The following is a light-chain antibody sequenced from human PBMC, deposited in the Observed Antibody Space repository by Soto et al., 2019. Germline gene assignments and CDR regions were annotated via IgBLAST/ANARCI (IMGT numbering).Light chain of an antibody. CDR2: DAS. CDR1: HDVSRN. J-gene: IGKJ4*01. V-gene: IGKV1-33*01. Sequence: DIQMTQSPSSLSASEGDRVTITCQSSHDVSRNLNWFPQKPGEAPQLLIYDASNLERGVPSRFSGSGSGTEFTLTISSLQPEDVATYYCQQYNSMLSFGGGTEVEIK. CDR3: QQYNSMLS.